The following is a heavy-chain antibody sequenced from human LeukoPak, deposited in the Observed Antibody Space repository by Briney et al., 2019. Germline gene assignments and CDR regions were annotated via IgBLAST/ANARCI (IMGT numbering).Heavy chain of an antibody. J-gene: IGHJ4*02. V-gene: IGHV3-7*01. CDR3: ARVARADYVWGSYRYGYYFDY. D-gene: IGHD3-16*02. Sequence: TGGSLRLSCAASGFTFSSCWMSWVRQAPGKGLEWVANIKQDGSEKYYVDSVKGRFTISRDNAKNSLYLQMNSLRAEDTAVYYCARVARADYVWGSYRYGYYFDYWGXGTLVTVSS. CDR2: IKQDGSEK. CDR1: GFTFSSCW.